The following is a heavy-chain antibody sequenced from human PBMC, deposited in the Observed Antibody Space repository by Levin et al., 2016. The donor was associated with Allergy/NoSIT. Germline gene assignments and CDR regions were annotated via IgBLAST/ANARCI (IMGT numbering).Heavy chain of an antibody. D-gene: IGHD4-17*01. CDR3: AKEATVTTTVAYYYGMDV. CDR2: ISGSGGST. Sequence: VRQAPGKGLEWVSGISGSGGSTHYADSVKGRFTISRDNSKNTLYLQMNSLRAEDTAVYYCAKEATVTTTVAYYYGMDVWGQGTTVTVSS. V-gene: IGHV3-23*01. J-gene: IGHJ6*02.